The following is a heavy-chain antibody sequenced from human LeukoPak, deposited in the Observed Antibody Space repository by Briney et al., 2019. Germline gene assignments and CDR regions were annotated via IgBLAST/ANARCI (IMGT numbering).Heavy chain of an antibody. CDR2: IWYDGSNK. CDR1: GFTFSSYA. V-gene: IGHV3-33*08. J-gene: IGHJ6*02. Sequence: GGSLRLSCAASGFTFSSYAMSWVRQAPGKGLEWVAVIWYDGSNKYYADSVKGRFTISRDNSKNTLYLQMNSLRAEDTAVYYCARGTGRCSGGSCYSYYYYGMDVWGQGTTVTVSS. D-gene: IGHD2-15*01. CDR3: ARGTGRCSGGSCYSYYYYGMDV.